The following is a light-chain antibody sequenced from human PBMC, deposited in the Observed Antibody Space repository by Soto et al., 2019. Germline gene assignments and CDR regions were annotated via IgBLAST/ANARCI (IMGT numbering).Light chain of an antibody. Sequence: EIVLTQSPGTLSLSPGERATLSCRASQSFSSSYLAWYQQKPGQGPRLLIYGASSRATGTPDRFSGSGSGTDFTLTINRLEPEDFALYYCQQYGSSPPTFGQGTKVDI. CDR1: QSFSSSY. V-gene: IGKV3-20*01. CDR3: QQYGSSPPT. CDR2: GAS. J-gene: IGKJ1*01.